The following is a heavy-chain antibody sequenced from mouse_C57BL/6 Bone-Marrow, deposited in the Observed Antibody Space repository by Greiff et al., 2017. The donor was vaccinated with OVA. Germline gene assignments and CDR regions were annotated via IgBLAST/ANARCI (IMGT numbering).Heavy chain of an antibody. D-gene: IGHD2-5*01. CDR2: INPSSGYT. V-gene: IGHV1-4*01. J-gene: IGHJ3*01. CDR1: GYTFTSYT. CDR3: ATHYYSNYPFAY. Sequence: VKLQQSGAELARPGASVKMSCKASGYTFTSYTMHWVKQRPGQGLEWIGYINPSSGYTKYNQKFKDKATLTADKSSSTAYMQLSSLKSEDSAVYYCATHYYSNYPFAYWGQGTLVTVSA.